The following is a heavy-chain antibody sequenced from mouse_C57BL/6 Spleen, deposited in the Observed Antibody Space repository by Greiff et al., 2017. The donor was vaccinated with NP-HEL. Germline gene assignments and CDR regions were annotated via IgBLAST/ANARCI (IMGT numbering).Heavy chain of an antibody. D-gene: IGHD1-1*01. CDR2: ISDGGSYT. V-gene: IGHV5-4*01. CDR1: GFTFSSYA. Sequence: EVMLVESGGGLVKPGGSLKLSCAASGFTFSSYAMSWVRQTPEKRLEWVATISDGGSYTYYPDNVKGRFTISRDNAKNNLYLQMSHLKSEDTAMYYCARDEDYYYGSSYWYFDVWGTGTTVTVSS. J-gene: IGHJ1*03. CDR3: ARDEDYYYGSSYWYFDV.